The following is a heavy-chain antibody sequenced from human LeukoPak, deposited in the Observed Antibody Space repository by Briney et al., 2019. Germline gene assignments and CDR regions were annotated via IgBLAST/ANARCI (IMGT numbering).Heavy chain of an antibody. J-gene: IGHJ6*02. CDR2: ISHSGGT. D-gene: IGHD3-10*01. CDR1: GGSISSYY. Sequence: PSETLSLTCTVSGGSISSYYWSWIRQPPGKGLEWIGYISHSGGTNYNPSLKSRVTISVDTSKTQFSLRLSSVTAADTAVYFCARGSAPGVALMDVWGQGTTVTVS. CDR3: ARGSAPGVALMDV. V-gene: IGHV4-59*01.